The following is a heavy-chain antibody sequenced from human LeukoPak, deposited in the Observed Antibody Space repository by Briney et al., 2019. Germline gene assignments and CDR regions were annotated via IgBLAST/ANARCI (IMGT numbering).Heavy chain of an antibody. V-gene: IGHV3-11*04. CDR2: ISSSGSTI. CDR3: ARDVSVERWLQSPSPYFDY. J-gene: IGHJ4*02. Sequence: PGGSLRLSCAASGFTFSDYYMSWIRQAPGKGLEWVSYISSSGSTIYYADSVKGRFTISRDNAKNSLYLQMNSLRAEDTAVYYCARDVSVERWLQSPSPYFDYWGQGTLVTVSS. D-gene: IGHD5-24*01. CDR1: GFTFSDYY.